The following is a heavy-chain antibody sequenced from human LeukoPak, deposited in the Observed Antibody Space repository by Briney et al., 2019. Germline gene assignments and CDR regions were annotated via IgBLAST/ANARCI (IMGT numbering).Heavy chain of an antibody. J-gene: IGHJ4*02. CDR3: ARRSGWLQLFDY. D-gene: IGHD5-24*01. CDR2: IYYSGST. Sequence: SETLSLTCTVSGGSISRYYWSWIRQPPGKGLEWIGYIYYSGSTNYNPSLKSRVTISVDTSKNQFSLKLSSVTAADTAVYYCARRSGWLQLFDYWGQGTLVTVSS. V-gene: IGHV4-59*08. CDR1: GGSISRYY.